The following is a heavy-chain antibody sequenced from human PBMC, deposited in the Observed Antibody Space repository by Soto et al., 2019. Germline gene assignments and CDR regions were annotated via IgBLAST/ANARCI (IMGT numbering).Heavy chain of an antibody. Sequence: QVQLQESGPRLVKPSGTLSLTCAVSGASISSTNWWTWVRQPPGKGLEWIGEIYHTGSTKYNPSLKSRVTISLDKSNNQFSLNLSSVTAAATAVYYCATLPPRLVVVVLPIPTWGQGTLVTVSS. CDR2: IYHTGST. J-gene: IGHJ4*02. CDR1: GASISSTNW. D-gene: IGHD2-15*01. V-gene: IGHV4-4*02. CDR3: ATLPPRLVVVVLPIPT.